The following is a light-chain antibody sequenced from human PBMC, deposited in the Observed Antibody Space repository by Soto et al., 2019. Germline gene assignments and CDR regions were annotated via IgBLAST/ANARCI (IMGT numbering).Light chain of an antibody. J-gene: IGLJ3*02. Sequence: QSALTQPPSASGSPGQSVTISCTGTNSDVGGYNYVSWYQQYPGKAPKLLIYEVTKRPSGVPDRFSGSKSGNTAYLTVSGLQAEDEADYYCKSFAGSAKWVFGGGTKLTVL. V-gene: IGLV2-8*01. CDR1: NSDVGGYNY. CDR3: KSFAGSAKWV. CDR2: EVT.